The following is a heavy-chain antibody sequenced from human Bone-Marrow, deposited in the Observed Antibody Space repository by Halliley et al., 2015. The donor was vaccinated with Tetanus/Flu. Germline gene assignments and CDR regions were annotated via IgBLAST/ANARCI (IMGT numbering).Heavy chain of an antibody. J-gene: IGHJ5*01. CDR3: ARNFWYCSSTSCHPSWFDS. Sequence: IFYSGTYYNPSLKSRLSISMDTSTNQFSLKLSSVTAADTAVYYCARNFWYCSSTSCHPSWFDSWGQGTLVTVSS. V-gene: IGHV4-30-4*01. D-gene: IGHD2-2*01. CDR2: IFYSGT.